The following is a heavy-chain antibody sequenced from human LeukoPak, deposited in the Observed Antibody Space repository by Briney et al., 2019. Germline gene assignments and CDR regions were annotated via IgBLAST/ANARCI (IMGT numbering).Heavy chain of an antibody. CDR1: GYSYTSYW. CDR2: IYPGDSDT. J-gene: IGHJ3*02. CDR3: ARRPTYSGYDVSDAFDI. D-gene: IGHD5-12*01. V-gene: IGHV5-51*01. Sequence: GESLKISCKASGYSYTSYWIGWVRQMPGKGLEWKGTIYPGDSDTRYSPSFQGQVTISADKSISTAYLQWSSLKASDTAMYYCARRPTYSGYDVSDAFDIWGQGTMVTVSS.